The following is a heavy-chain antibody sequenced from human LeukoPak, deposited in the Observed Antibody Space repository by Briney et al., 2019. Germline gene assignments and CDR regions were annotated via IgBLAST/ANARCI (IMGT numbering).Heavy chain of an antibody. CDR1: GGSFSSYY. D-gene: IGHD3-10*01. J-gene: IGHJ4*02. CDR2: IYTSGST. V-gene: IGHV4-59*10. Sequence: KPSETLSLTCAVYGGSFSSYYWSWIRQPAGKGLEWIGRIYTSGSTNYNPSLKSRVTMSVDTSKNQFSLKLSSVTAADTAVYYCARGGYYGSGSYQTFDYWGQGTLVTVSS. CDR3: ARGGYYGSGSYQTFDY.